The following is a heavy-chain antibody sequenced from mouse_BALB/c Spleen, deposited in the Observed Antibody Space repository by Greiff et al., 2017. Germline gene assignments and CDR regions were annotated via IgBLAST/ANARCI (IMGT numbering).Heavy chain of an antibody. D-gene: IGHD3-3*01. CDR3: ARSPGHYFDY. CDR1: GFNIKDYY. Sequence: VQLQQSGAELVRSGASVKLSCTASGFNIKDYYMHWVKQRPEQGLEWIGWIDPENGDTEYAPKFQGKATMTADTSSNTAYLQLSSLTSEDTAVYYCARSPGHYFDYWGQGTTLTVSS. V-gene: IGHV14-4*02. J-gene: IGHJ2*01. CDR2: IDPENGDT.